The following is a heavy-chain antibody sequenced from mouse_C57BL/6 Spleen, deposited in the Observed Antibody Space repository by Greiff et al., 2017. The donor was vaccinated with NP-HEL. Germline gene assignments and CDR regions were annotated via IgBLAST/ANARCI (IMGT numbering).Heavy chain of an antibody. CDR1: GFSLSTSGMG. J-gene: IGHJ1*03. CDR3: ARRGGYGSSESFDV. CDR2: IYWDDDK. D-gene: IGHD1-1*01. V-gene: IGHV8-12*01. Sequence: QVTLKVSGPGILQSSQTLSLPCSFSGFSLSTSGMGVSWIRQPSGKGLEWLAHIYWDDDKRYNPSLKSPPTISKDTSSNQVFLKITSVDTADTAANDCARRGGYGSSESFDVWGKGTTVTVSS.